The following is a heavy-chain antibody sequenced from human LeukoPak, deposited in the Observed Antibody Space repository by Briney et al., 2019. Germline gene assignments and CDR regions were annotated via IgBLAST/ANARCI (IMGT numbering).Heavy chain of an antibody. J-gene: IGHJ5*01. CDR2: ISGYNGDT. D-gene: IGHD6-13*01. CDR1: GYTFTSYG. Sequence: ASVKVSCKASGYTFTSYGISWVRQAPGQGLEWMGWISGYNGDTAYTQNVQGRVTMTTDKSTNTAYMELRNLRSDDSAIYYCARDLRQQLQYNWFDSWGQGTLVTVSS. CDR3: ARDLRQQLQYNWFDS. V-gene: IGHV1-18*01.